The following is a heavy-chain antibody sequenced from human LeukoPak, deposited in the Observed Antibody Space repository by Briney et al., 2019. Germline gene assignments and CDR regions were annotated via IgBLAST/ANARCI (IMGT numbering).Heavy chain of an antibody. CDR2: ISFDGSDK. J-gene: IGHJ2*01. V-gene: IGHV3-30*04. Sequence: GRSLRLSCAASGFSFNSYSMHWVRQAPGKGLECVAVISFDGSDKYYADSVKGRFTISSDNPQNTLYLQMNSLRSEDTATYYCARAPSMVRGVDIVWGWYLGLWGRGTLVTVSS. CDR3: ARAPSMVRGVDIVWGWYLGL. CDR1: GFSFNSYS. D-gene: IGHD3-10*01.